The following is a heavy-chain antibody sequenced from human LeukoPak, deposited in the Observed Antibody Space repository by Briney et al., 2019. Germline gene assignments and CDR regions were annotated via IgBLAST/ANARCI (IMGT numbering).Heavy chain of an antibody. CDR3: ARESYDSSGYYGD. V-gene: IGHV3-74*01. J-gene: IGHJ4*02. Sequence: GGSLRLSCAASGFTFSSYWMHWVRQAPGKGLVWVSRISSDGSDTTYADSVKGRFTISRDNAKNSLYLQMNSLRAEDTAVYYCARESYDSSGYYGDWGQGTLVTVSS. CDR2: ISSDGSDT. D-gene: IGHD3-22*01. CDR1: GFTFSSYW.